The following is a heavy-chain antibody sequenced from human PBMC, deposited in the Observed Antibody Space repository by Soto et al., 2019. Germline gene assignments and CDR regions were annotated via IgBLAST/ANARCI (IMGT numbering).Heavy chain of an antibody. J-gene: IGHJ4*01. D-gene: IGHD2-15*01. V-gene: IGHV3-74*01. CDR2: INSDGSST. CDR3: VRTSLVVAAATREDY. Sequence: PGGSLRLSCAASLFTFSSYLVHWVRQAPGKGRVWVSRINSDGSSTSYADSVKGRFTISRDNAKNTLYLQMNTLRAEDTAVYYCVRTSLVVAAATREDYWGHGTLVTV. CDR1: LFTFSSYL.